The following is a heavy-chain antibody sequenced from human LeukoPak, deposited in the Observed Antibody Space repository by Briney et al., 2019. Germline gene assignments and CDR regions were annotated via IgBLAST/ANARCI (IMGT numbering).Heavy chain of an antibody. CDR3: IIVGATKSFDY. D-gene: IGHD1-26*01. V-gene: IGHV3-73*01. CDR1: GFTFSGSA. Sequence: PGGSLRLSCAAPGFTFSGSAMHWVRQASGKGLEWVGRIRSKANSYATAYAASVKGRFTISRDDSKNTAYLQMNSLKTEDTAVYYCIIVGATKSFDYWGQGTLVTVSS. CDR2: IRSKANSYAT. J-gene: IGHJ4*02.